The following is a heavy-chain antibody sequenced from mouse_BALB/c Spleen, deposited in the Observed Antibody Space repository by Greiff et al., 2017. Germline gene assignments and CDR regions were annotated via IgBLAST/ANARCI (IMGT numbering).Heavy chain of an antibody. CDR1: GYTFTSYN. D-gene: IGHD1-1*01. CDR3: ARSGAIYYYGSEYFDV. V-gene: IGHV1-12*01. CDR2: IYPGNGDT. Sequence: QVQLQQPGAELVKPGASVKMSCKASGYTFTSYNMHWVKQTPGQGLEWIGAIYPGNGDTSYDQKFKGKATLTADKSSSTAYMQLSSLTSEDSAVYYCARSGAIYYYGSEYFDVWGAGTTVTVSS. J-gene: IGHJ1*01.